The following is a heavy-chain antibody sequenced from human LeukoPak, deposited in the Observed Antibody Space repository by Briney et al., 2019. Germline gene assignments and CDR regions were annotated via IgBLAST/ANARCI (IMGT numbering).Heavy chain of an antibody. D-gene: IGHD2-15*01. Sequence: GGSLRLSCAASGFTFSSYGISWVRQAPGKGLEWVSAISASGGTTYYADSVKGHFTISRDNSKNTLYLQMNSLSAEDTAVYYCAKNGDRGAYCSGGSCYPYYYYYMDVWGKGTTVTIPS. CDR1: GFTFSSYG. J-gene: IGHJ6*03. CDR3: AKNGDRGAYCSGGSCYPYYYYYMDV. CDR2: ISASGGTT. V-gene: IGHV3-23*01.